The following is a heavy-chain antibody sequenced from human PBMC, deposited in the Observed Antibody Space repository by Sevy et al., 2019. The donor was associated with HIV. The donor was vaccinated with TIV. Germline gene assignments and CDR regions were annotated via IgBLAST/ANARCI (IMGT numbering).Heavy chain of an antibody. V-gene: IGHV3-30*18. J-gene: IGHJ6*02. CDR1: GFTFSSYG. CDR3: AKDADHITMVRGVIPASRGLPYGMDV. Sequence: GGSLRLSCAASGFTFSSYGMHWVRQAPGKGLEWVAVISYDGSNKYYAYSVKGRFTISRDNSKNTLYLQMNSLRAEDTAVYYCAKDADHITMVRGVIPASRGLPYGMDVWGQGTTVTVSS. D-gene: IGHD3-10*01. CDR2: ISYDGSNK.